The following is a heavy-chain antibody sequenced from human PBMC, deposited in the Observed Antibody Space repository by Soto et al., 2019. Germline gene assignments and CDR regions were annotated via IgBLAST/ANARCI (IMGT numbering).Heavy chain of an antibody. CDR1: GYTFTSYG. D-gene: IGHD6-19*01. J-gene: IGHJ3*02. V-gene: IGHV1-18*01. CDR2: ISAYNGNT. Sequence: VKVSCKASGYTFTSYGISWVRQAPGQGLEWMGWISAYNGNTNYAQKLQGRVTMTTDTPTSTAYMELRSLRSDDTAVYYCARDTIAVAGIESAFDIRGQGTMVTVSS. CDR3: ARDTIAVAGIESAFDI.